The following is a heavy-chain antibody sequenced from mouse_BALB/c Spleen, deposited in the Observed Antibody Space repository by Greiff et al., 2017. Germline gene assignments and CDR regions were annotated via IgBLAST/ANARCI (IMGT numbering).Heavy chain of an antibody. D-gene: IGHD2-4*01. CDR1: GYTFTDYA. CDR2: ISTYYGDA. V-gene: IGHV1S137*01. CDR3: AKGEDDYDGGFAY. Sequence: QVQLQQSGAELVRPGVSVKISCKGSGYTFTDYAMHWVKQSHAKSLEWIGVISTYYGDASYNQKFKGKATMTVDKSSSTAYMELSSPTSEDSAVYYCAKGEDDYDGGFAYWGQGTLVTVSA. J-gene: IGHJ3*01.